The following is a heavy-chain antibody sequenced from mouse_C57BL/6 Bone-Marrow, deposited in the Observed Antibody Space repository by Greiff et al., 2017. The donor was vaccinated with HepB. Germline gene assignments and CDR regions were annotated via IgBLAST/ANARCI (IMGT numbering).Heavy chain of an antibody. J-gene: IGHJ2*01. CDR2: IYPGDGDT. V-gene: IGHV1-82*01. CDR1: GYAFSSSW. D-gene: IGHD2-3*01. Sequence: QVQLKESGPELVKPGASVKISCKASGYAFSSSWMNWVKQRPGKGLEWIGRIYPGDGDTNYNGKFKGKATLTADKSSSTAYMQLSSLTSEDSAVYFCANDGYYYYFDYWGQGTTLTVSS. CDR3: ANDGYYYYFDY.